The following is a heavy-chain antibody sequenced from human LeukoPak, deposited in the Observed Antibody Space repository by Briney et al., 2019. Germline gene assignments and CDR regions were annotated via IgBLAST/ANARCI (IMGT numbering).Heavy chain of an antibody. Sequence: PGRSLRLSCAASGFTFSSYGMHWVRQAPGKGLEWVANIKEDGSERHYVDSVKGRFTISRDNAKNSLFLQMNSLRAEDTAVYYCARHRYMSSWGRGTPVTVSS. CDR2: IKEDGSER. J-gene: IGHJ5*02. CDR1: GFTFSSYG. V-gene: IGHV3-7*01. D-gene: IGHD3-9*01. CDR3: ARHRYMSS.